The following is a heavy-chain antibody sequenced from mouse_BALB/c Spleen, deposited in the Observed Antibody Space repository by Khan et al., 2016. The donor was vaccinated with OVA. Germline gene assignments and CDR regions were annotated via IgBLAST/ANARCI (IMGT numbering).Heavy chain of an antibody. V-gene: IGHV1-7*01. CDR1: GYSFINYW. CDR3: ARRGLRWDFDY. J-gene: IGHJ2*01. Sequence: QVRLQQSGAELAKPGASVKMSCKASGYSFINYWILWVKQRPGQGLVWIGYIIPSTGYTEYNQNFKDKATLTADKSSSTAYMQLSSLTSEDSAVKYCARRGLRWDFDYWGQGTTLTVSS. D-gene: IGHD1-1*01. CDR2: IIPSTGYT.